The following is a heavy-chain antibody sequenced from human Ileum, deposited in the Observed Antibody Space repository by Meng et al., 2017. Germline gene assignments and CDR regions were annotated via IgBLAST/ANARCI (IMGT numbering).Heavy chain of an antibody. V-gene: IGHV4-30-4*01. CDR3: ARERRHYYGSGSFDY. CDR1: GGSFSSDNYY. Sequence: QVQLQESGPGLVKPSQTLSLTCSVSGGSFSSDNYYWTWIRQTPGKGLEWIGLTYYNGSPFYNPSLRSRVTISVDTSKDQISLKLTSVTAADTAVYYCARERRHYYGSGSFDYWGQGILVTVSS. D-gene: IGHD3-10*01. CDR2: TYYNGSP. J-gene: IGHJ4*02.